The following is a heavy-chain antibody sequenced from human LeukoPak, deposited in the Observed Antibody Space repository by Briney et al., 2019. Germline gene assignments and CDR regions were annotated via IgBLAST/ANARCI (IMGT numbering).Heavy chain of an antibody. CDR1: GGSFSGYY. CDR3: ARKTMIVVVNWFDP. V-gene: IGHV4-34*01. CDR2: INHSGST. J-gene: IGHJ5*02. Sequence: SETLSLTCAVYGGSFSGYYWSWIRQPPGKGLEWIGEINHSGSTNYNPSLKSRVTISVDTSKNQFSLKLSSVTAADTAVYYCARKTMIVVVNWFDPWGQGALVTVSS. D-gene: IGHD3-22*01.